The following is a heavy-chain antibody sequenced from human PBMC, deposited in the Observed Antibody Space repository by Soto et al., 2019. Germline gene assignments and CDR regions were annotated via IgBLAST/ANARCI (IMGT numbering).Heavy chain of an antibody. J-gene: IGHJ6*02. V-gene: IGHV1-69*13. CDR3: ASGFYYYDSSGYYPTQDYYYRMDV. D-gene: IGHD3-22*01. CDR1: GGTFSSYA. Sequence: ASVKVSCKASGGTFSSYAISWVRQAPGQGXEWMGGIIPIFGTANYAQKFQGRVTITADESTSTAYMELSSLRSEDTAVYYCASGFYYYDSSGYYPTQDYYYRMDVWGQGTTVTVSS. CDR2: IIPIFGTA.